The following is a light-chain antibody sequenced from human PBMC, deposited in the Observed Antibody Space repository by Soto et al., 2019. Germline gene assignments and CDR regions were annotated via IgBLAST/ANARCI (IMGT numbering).Light chain of an antibody. CDR3: QQYNDWVT. CDR2: AAS. J-gene: IGKJ4*01. CDR1: QSVTSR. V-gene: IGKV3D-15*01. Sequence: EVVMTRSPATLSVPPGERATLSCRASQSVTSRLAWYQQKPGQAPRLLIYAASIRATGIPARFSGSGSGTEFTLTISSLQSEDFAVYYCQQYNDWVTFGGGTKVDIK.